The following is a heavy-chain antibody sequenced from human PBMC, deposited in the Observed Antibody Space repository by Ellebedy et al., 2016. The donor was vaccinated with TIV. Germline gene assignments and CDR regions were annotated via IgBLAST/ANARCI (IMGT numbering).Heavy chain of an antibody. CDR1: GGTFSSYA. CDR2: IIPIFGTA. CDR3: ARGYRYYDSSGYGH. Sequence: SVKVSCXASGGTFSSYAISWVRQAPGQGLEWMGGIIPIFGTANYAQKFQGRVTITADKSTSTAYMELSSLRSEDTAVYYCARGYRYYDSSGYGHWGQGTLVTVSS. D-gene: IGHD3-22*01. J-gene: IGHJ1*01. V-gene: IGHV1-69*06.